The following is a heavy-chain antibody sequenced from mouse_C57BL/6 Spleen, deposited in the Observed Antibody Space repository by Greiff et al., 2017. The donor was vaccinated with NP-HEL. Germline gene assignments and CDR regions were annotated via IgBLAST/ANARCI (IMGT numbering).Heavy chain of an antibody. Sequence: QVQLQQPGAELVQPGASVKLSCKASGYTFTSYWMQWVKQRPGQGLEWLGVIGPSDSYTNSNQKFKGKATLTVATSSSTAYMHLSSLTSEDSAVYYCARFYDYKGAWFAYWGQGTLVTVSA. D-gene: IGHD2-4*01. V-gene: IGHV1-50*01. J-gene: IGHJ3*01. CDR3: ARFYDYKGAWFAY. CDR2: IGPSDSYT. CDR1: GYTFTSYW.